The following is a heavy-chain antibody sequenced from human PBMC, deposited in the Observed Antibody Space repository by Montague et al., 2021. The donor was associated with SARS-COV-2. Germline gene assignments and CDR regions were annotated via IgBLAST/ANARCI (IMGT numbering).Heavy chain of an antibody. CDR2: IYYSGST. CDR3: ATESLGYCSSTSCYGPHYGMDV. CDR1: GGSISSGGYH. V-gene: IGHV4-31*03. J-gene: IGHJ6*02. Sequence: TLSLTCTVSGGSISSGGYHWSWIRQHPGKGLEWIGYIYYSGSTYYNPSLKSRVTISVDTSKNQFSLKLSSVTAADTAVYYCATESLGYCSSTSCYGPHYGMDVWGQGTTVTVSS. D-gene: IGHD2-2*01.